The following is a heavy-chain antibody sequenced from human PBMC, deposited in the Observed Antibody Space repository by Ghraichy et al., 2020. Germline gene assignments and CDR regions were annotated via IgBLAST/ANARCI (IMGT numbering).Heavy chain of an antibody. J-gene: IGHJ3*02. CDR3: ARDEQQLLAFDI. Sequence: DSLNISCTVSGYSISSGYYWDWIRQPPGKGLEWIGSIYHSGSTYYNPSLKSRVIISVDTSKNQFSLKLSSVTAADTAVYYCARDEQQLLAFDIWGQGTMVTVSS. D-gene: IGHD6-13*01. V-gene: IGHV4-38-2*02. CDR1: GYSISSGYY. CDR2: IYHSGST.